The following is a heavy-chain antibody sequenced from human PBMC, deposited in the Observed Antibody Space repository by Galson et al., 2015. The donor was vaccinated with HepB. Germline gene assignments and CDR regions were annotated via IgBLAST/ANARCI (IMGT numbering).Heavy chain of an antibody. CDR2: ISSSSSYI. Sequence: SLRLSCAASGFTFSSYSMNWVRQAPGKGLEWVSSISSSSSYIYYADSVKGRFTISRDNAKNSLYLQMNSLRAEDTAVYYCARGDCSGSSCYRFDYWGQGTLVTVSS. CDR3: ARGDCSGSSCYRFDY. D-gene: IGHD2-15*01. J-gene: IGHJ4*02. CDR1: GFTFSSYS. V-gene: IGHV3-21*01.